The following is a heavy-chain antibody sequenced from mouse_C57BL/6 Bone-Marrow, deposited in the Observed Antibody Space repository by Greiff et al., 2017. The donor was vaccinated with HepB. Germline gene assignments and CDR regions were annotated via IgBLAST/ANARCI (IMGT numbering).Heavy chain of an antibody. Sequence: DVKLVESGPGLAKPSQTLSLTCSVTGYSITSDYWNWIRKFPGNKLEYMGYISYSGSTYYNPSLKSRISITRDTSKNQYYLQLNSVTTEDTATYYCAKGYSIYSYYYAMDYWGQGTSVTVSS. J-gene: IGHJ4*01. V-gene: IGHV3-8*01. D-gene: IGHD2-5*01. CDR3: AKGYSIYSYYYAMDY. CDR2: ISYSGST. CDR1: GYSITSDY.